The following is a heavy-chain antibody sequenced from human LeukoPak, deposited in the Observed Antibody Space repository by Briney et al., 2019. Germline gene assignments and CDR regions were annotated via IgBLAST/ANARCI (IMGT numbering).Heavy chain of an antibody. Sequence: ASVKVSCKASGYTFTSYAIHWVRQAPGQRLEWMGWISAGNGNTKYSRNFQGRATFISNTSATTAFMELSSLRSEDAAVYYCARVEGLTATVTDWGQGTLVTVSS. CDR1: GYTFTSYA. D-gene: IGHD5-18*01. V-gene: IGHV1-3*01. J-gene: IGHJ4*02. CDR3: ARVEGLTATVTD. CDR2: ISAGNGNT.